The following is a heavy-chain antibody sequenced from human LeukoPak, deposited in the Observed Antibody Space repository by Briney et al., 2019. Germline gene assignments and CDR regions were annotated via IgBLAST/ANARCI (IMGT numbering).Heavy chain of an antibody. CDR1: GYTFTGYY. V-gene: IGHV1-2*02. D-gene: IGHD2-2*01. Sequence: GASVKVSCKASGYTFTGYYMHWVRQAPGQGLEWMGWINPNSGGPNYAQKFQGRVTMTRDTSISTAYMELSRLRSDDTAVYYCARAGSIPGVDQLLADYYYGMDVWGQGTTVTVSS. CDR2: INPNSGGP. CDR3: ARAGSIPGVDQLLADYYYGMDV. J-gene: IGHJ6*02.